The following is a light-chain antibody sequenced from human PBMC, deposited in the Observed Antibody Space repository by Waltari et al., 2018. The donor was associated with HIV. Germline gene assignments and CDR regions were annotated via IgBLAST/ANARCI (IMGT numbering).Light chain of an antibody. CDR2: RAS. V-gene: IGKV1-5*03. Sequence: DIQMTQAPSTLSASVGDRVTISCRASQSIGTSLAWYQQRPGKAPKLLIYRASSLEREAPVRFSGSGSATEFTLTISSLQPDDLATYYCQQYNGYSRTFGQGTKVEVK. CDR1: QSIGTS. CDR3: QQYNGYSRT. J-gene: IGKJ1*01.